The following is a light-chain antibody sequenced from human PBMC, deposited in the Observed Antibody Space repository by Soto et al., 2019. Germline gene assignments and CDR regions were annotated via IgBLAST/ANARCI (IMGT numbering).Light chain of an antibody. CDR1: NSNIGAGSD. CDR3: QSSDSSLSTWV. J-gene: IGLJ3*02. Sequence: QSVLTQPPSVSGAPGQRVTISCSGSNSNIGAGSDVHWYQQLPGTAPKLLIYGNNNRPSGVPDRFSGSKSGTSASLAITGLQAEDEDEYYCQSSDSSLSTWVFGGGTKLTVL. CDR2: GNN. V-gene: IGLV1-40*01.